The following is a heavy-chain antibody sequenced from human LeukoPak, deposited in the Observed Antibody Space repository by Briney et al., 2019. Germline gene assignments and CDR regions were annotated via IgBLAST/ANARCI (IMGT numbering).Heavy chain of an antibody. D-gene: IGHD6-13*01. Sequence: GGSLRLSCAASGFTFSSYSMNWVRQAPGKGLEWVSFITSSSSYIYYADSVKGRFTISRDNAKNSLYLQMNSLRAEDTAVYYCARDRLGAAPGLTMDVWGQGTTVTVSS. CDR2: ITSSSSYI. V-gene: IGHV3-21*01. J-gene: IGHJ6*02. CDR3: ARDRLGAAPGLTMDV. CDR1: GFTFSSYS.